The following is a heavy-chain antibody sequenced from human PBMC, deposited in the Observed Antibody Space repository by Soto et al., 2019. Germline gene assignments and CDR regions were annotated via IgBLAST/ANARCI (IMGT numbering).Heavy chain of an antibody. J-gene: IGHJ4*02. CDR1: GFTFDDYA. CDR3: VKGGSGGYTMGYFDY. V-gene: IGHV3-9*01. D-gene: IGHD1-26*01. Sequence: EVQLVESGGGLVQPGRSLRLSCAASGFTFDDYAMHWVRQAPGKGLEWVSGISWNSGSIGYADSVKGRFTISRDNAKNSLYLQMNSLRAEDTALYYCVKGGSGGYTMGYFDYWGQGTLVTVSS. CDR2: ISWNSGSI.